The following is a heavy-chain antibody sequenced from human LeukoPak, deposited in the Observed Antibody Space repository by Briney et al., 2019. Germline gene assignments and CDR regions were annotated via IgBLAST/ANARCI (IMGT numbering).Heavy chain of an antibody. CDR3: ARGFRLRGYAFDI. D-gene: IGHD5-12*01. CDR1: GGSISSGGYS. J-gene: IGHJ3*02. Sequence: SQTLSLTCAVSGGSISSGGYSWSWTRQPPGKGLEWIGYIYHSGSTYYNPSLKSRVTISVDRSKNQFSLKLSSVTAADTAVYYCARGFRLRGYAFDIWGQGTMVTVSS. V-gene: IGHV4-30-2*01. CDR2: IYHSGST.